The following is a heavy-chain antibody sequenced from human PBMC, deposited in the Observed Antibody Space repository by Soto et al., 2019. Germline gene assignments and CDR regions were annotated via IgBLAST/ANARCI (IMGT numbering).Heavy chain of an antibody. Sequence: GGSLRLSCAASGFTFSSYSMNWVRQAPGKGLEWVSSISSSSSYIYYADSVKGRFTISRDNAKNSLYLQMNSLRAEDTAVYYCARDPTLGITGTTFYYHYGMDVWGQGTTVTVSS. CDR3: ARDPTLGITGTTFYYHYGMDV. CDR2: ISSSSSYI. V-gene: IGHV3-21*01. CDR1: GFTFSSYS. J-gene: IGHJ6*02. D-gene: IGHD1-7*01.